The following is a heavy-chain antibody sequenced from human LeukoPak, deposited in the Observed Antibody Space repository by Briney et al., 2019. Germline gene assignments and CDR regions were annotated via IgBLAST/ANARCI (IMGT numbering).Heavy chain of an antibody. J-gene: IGHJ3*01. D-gene: IGHD2-21*02. CDR3: AALVTRDPFDL. Sequence: PGGSLRLSCAASGFTFSSYWMSWVRQAPGKGLEWLANIKQDGSEKYYVDSVKDRFTISRDNAKNSLYLQMNSLRVEDTAVYFCAALVTRDPFDLWGRGTLVSVSS. CDR2: IKQDGSEK. CDR1: GFTFSSYW. V-gene: IGHV3-7*01.